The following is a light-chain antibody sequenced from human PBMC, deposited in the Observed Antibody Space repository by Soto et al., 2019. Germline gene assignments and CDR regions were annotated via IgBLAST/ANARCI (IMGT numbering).Light chain of an antibody. CDR1: SSNVGSYNF. CDR2: EVS. V-gene: IGLV2-23*02. CDR3: CSYAGNNTLV. Sequence: QSVLTQPASVSGSRGQSITISCTGTSSNVGSYNFVSWYRQYPGKAPELIIYEVSQRPSTFFNRLSAPKSGNTASLTISGLQSDDEADYYCCSYAGNNTLVFGGGTKVTVL. J-gene: IGLJ3*02.